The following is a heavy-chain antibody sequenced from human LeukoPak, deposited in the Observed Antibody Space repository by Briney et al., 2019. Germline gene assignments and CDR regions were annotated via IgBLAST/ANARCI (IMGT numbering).Heavy chain of an antibody. V-gene: IGHV1-46*01. D-gene: IGHD5-24*01. J-gene: IGHJ4*02. Sequence: ASVKVSCKASGYTFTSYYMHWVRQAPGQGLEWMGIINPSGGSTSYAQKFQGRVTVTRDTSTSTVYMELSSLRSEDTAVYYCARDGYKYYFDYWGQGTLVTVSS. CDR1: GYTFTSYY. CDR2: INPSGGST. CDR3: ARDGYKYYFDY.